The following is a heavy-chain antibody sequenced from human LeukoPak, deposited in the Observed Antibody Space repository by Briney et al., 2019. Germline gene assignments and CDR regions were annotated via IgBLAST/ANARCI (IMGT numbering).Heavy chain of an antibody. CDR3: ARGRRWLQRDFDY. CDR2: IYYSGST. D-gene: IGHD5-24*01. Sequence: PSETLSLTCTVSGGSISSYYWSWIRQPPGKGLEWIGYIYYSGSTNYNPSLKSRVTISVDTSKNQFSLKLSSVTAADTAVYYCARGRRWLQRDFDYWGQGTLVTVSS. J-gene: IGHJ4*02. CDR1: GGSISSYY. V-gene: IGHV4-59*12.